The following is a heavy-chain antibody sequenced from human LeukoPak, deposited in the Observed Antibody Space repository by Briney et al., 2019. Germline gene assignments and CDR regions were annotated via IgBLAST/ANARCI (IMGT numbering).Heavy chain of an antibody. J-gene: IGHJ3*02. CDR1: GFTFNNYG. CDR3: AKGFYDNSASGVFDI. Sequence: PGGSLRLSCAASGFTFNNYGMHWVRQAPGNGLEWVAFMSYDESNKYYTDSVKGRFTISRDNSKNTLYLQMNSLRAEDTAVYYCAKGFYDNSASGVFDIWGQGTMVTVSS. D-gene: IGHD3-22*01. CDR2: MSYDESNK. V-gene: IGHV3-30*18.